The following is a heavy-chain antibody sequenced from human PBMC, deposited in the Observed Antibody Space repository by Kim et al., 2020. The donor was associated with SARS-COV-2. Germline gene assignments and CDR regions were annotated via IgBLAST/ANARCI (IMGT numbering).Heavy chain of an antibody. CDR1: GITSSSYW. CDR3: GVSGI. Sequence: GGSLRLSCVESGITSSSYWLTWVRQAPGKGLEWVANIKRGGSERYYGDSVKGRFTISRDNAKSSVFLQMNSLRTEDTAVYYCGVSGICGHVTLVPVSS. CDR2: IKRGGSER. J-gene: IGHJ4*01. V-gene: IGHV3-7*01.